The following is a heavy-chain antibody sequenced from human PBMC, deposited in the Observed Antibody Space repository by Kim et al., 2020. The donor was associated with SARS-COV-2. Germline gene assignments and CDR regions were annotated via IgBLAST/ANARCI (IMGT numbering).Heavy chain of an antibody. Sequence: YNADSVRGRFTISRDNAKNSLFLQMNSLRVEETALYCCANEDEIRYFDSWGQGTLVTVSS. J-gene: IGHJ4*02. V-gene: IGHV3-21*01. CDR3: ANEDEIRYFDS. D-gene: IGHD3-9*01.